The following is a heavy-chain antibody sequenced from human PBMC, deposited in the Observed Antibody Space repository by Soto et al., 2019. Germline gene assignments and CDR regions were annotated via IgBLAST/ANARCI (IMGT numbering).Heavy chain of an antibody. CDR1: GLTFSSYA. CDR3: ARRPTSTVSPRDY. D-gene: IGHD4-4*01. Sequence: QVHLVESGEGVVQPGTSLRLSCTASGLTFSSYAVHWVRQAPGKGLEWVSVISGDGGNKYFAESVRGRFLISRDNSKNTFYLQMNSLRHEDTAVYFCARRPTSTVSPRDYWGQGTLVTVSS. V-gene: IGHV3-30-3*01. CDR2: ISGDGGNK. J-gene: IGHJ4*02.